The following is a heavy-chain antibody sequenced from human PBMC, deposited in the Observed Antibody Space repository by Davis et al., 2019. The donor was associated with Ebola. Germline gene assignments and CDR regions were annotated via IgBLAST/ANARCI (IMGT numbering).Heavy chain of an antibody. Sequence: GESLKISCAASGFTFSSYAMSWVRQAPGKGLEWVSAISGSGGSTYYADSVKGRFTISRDNSKNTLYLQMNSLGAEDTAVYYCAKAGKLGLVRRDVLDYWGQGTLVTVSS. CDR1: GFTFSSYA. D-gene: IGHD6-19*01. CDR3: AKAGKLGLVRRDVLDY. J-gene: IGHJ4*02. CDR2: ISGSGGST. V-gene: IGHV3-23*01.